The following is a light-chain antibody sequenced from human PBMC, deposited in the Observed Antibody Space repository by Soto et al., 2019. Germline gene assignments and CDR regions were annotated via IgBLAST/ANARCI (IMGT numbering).Light chain of an antibody. CDR1: QTVSSY. CDR2: GAS. J-gene: IGKJ5*01. CDR3: QQYGTSPIT. Sequence: VLTQSPGTLSLSPGERATLSCRASQTVSSYLTWYQQRPGQAPRLLISGASRRATGIPDRFSGSGSGTDFTLTISRLEPEDFALYYCQQYGTSPITFGQGTRLEIK. V-gene: IGKV3-20*01.